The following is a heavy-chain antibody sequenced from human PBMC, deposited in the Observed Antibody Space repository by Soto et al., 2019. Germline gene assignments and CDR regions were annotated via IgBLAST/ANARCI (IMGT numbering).Heavy chain of an antibody. CDR2: IYYSGST. V-gene: IGHV4-39*01. CDR1: GGSISSSSYY. Sequence: SETLSLTCTVSGGSISSSSYYWGWIRQPPGKGLEWIGSIYYSGSTYYNPSLKSRVTISVDTSKNQFSLKLSSVTAADTAVYYCASGLRGQWLVTYYYGMDVWAQGTTVTVSS. CDR3: ASGLRGQWLVTYYYGMDV. J-gene: IGHJ6*02. D-gene: IGHD6-19*01.